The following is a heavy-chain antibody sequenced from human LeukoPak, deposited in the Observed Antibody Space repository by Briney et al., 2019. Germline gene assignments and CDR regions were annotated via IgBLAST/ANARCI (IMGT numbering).Heavy chain of an antibody. J-gene: IGHJ4*02. Sequence: GGSLRLSCAASGFTFSSYSMNWVRQAPGKGLEWVSSISSSSSYIYYADSVKGRFTISRVNAKNSLYLQMNSLRAEDTAVYYCANSVGARDFDYWGQGTLVTVSS. D-gene: IGHD1-26*01. CDR3: ANSVGARDFDY. V-gene: IGHV3-21*01. CDR1: GFTFSSYS. CDR2: ISSSSSYI.